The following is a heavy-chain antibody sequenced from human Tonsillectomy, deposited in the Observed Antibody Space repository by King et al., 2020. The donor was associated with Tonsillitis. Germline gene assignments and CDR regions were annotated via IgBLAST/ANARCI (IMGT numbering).Heavy chain of an antibody. D-gene: IGHD3-10*01. Sequence: QLVQSGPEVKKPGTSVKVSCKASGFTFTSSALQWVRQARGQRLEWLGWIVVGSGNTNYAQKFQERVTITRDMSTSTAYMELSSLRSEDTAVYYCAAETLGEFGEFLPIHWFDSWGQGTLVTVSS. CDR3: AAETLGEFGEFLPIHWFDS. V-gene: IGHV1-58*01. J-gene: IGHJ5*01. CDR1: GFTFTSSA. CDR2: IVVGSGNT.